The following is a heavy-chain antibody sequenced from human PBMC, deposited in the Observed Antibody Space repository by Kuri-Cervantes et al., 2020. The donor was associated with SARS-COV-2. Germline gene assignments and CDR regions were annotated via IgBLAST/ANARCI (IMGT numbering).Heavy chain of an antibody. CDR1: GGSFSGYY. CDR3: ARLTMIVANYYFDY. Sequence: SQTLSLTCAVYGGSFSGYYWSWIRQPPGKGLEWIGEINHSGSTNYNPSLKSRVTISVDTSKNQFSLKLNSVTAADTAVYYCARLTMIVANYYFDYWGQGTLVTVSS. J-gene: IGHJ4*02. D-gene: IGHD3-22*01. V-gene: IGHV4-34*01. CDR2: INHSGST.